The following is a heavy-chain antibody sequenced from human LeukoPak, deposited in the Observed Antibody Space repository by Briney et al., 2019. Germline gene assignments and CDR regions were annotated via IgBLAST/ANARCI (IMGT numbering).Heavy chain of an antibody. J-gene: IGHJ4*02. CDR2: IYYSGST. D-gene: IGHD3-10*01. CDR3: ARGSYGGAGTY. V-gene: IGHV4-30-4*01. Sequence: PSQALSLTCTGSGGSISSGDYYWSWIRQPPGKGLEWIGYIYYSGSTYYNPSLKSRVTISEDTSKNQFSLKLSSVTAADTAVYYCARGSYGGAGTYWGQGTLVTVSS. CDR1: GGSISSGDYY.